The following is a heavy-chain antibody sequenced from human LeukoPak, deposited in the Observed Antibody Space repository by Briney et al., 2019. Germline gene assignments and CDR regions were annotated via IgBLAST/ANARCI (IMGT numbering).Heavy chain of an antibody. CDR1: GFTVSSNY. D-gene: IGHD6-13*01. Sequence: GGSLRLSCAASGFTVSSNYMSWVRQAPGKGLEWVSVIYSGGSTYYADSVKGRFTISRDNSKNTLYLQMNSLRAEDTAVYYCARAAAAGPYYYMDVWGKGTTVTVSS. CDR2: IYSGGST. J-gene: IGHJ6*03. V-gene: IGHV3-53*01. CDR3: ARAAAAGPYYYMDV.